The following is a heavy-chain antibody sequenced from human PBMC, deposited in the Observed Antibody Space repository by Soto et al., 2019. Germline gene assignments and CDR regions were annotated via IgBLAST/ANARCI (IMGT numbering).Heavy chain of an antibody. CDR3: ARAWYYYDSSGYPDAFDI. D-gene: IGHD3-22*01. CDR2: ISAYNGNT. J-gene: IGHJ3*02. Sequence: ASVKVSCKASGYTFTSYGISWVRQAPGQGLEWMGWISAYNGNTNYAQKLQGRVTMTTDTSTSTAYMELRSLRSDDTAVYYCARAWYYYDSSGYPDAFDIWGQGTMVTVSS. CDR1: GYTFTSYG. V-gene: IGHV1-18*01.